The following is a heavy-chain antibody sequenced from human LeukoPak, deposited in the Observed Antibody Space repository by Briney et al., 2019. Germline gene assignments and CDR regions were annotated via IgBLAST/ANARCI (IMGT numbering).Heavy chain of an antibody. Sequence: PGRSLRLSCAASGFTFSSYAMHWVRQAPGKGLEWVAVISYGGSNKYYADSVKGRFTISRDNSKNTLYLQINSLRAEDTAVYYCARGRFYDILTGYNDYWGQGTLVTVSS. CDR2: ISYGGSNK. D-gene: IGHD3-9*01. CDR3: ARGRFYDILTGYNDY. V-gene: IGHV3-30*04. CDR1: GFTFSSYA. J-gene: IGHJ4*02.